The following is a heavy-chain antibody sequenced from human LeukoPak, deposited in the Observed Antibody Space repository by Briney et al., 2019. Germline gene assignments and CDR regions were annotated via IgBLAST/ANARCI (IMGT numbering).Heavy chain of an antibody. CDR1: GYTFTSYG. CDR2: ISAYNGNT. Sequence: PGASVKVSCKASGYTFTSYGISWVRQAPGQGLEWMGWISAYNGNTNYAQKLQGRVTMTTDTSTSTAYMELSSLRSEDTAVYYCARAVCSTSCYVDAFDIWGQGTMVTVSS. V-gene: IGHV1-18*01. CDR3: ARAVCSTSCYVDAFDI. D-gene: IGHD2-2*01. J-gene: IGHJ3*02.